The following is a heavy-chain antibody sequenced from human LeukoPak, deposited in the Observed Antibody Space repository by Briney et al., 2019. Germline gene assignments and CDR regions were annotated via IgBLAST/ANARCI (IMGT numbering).Heavy chain of an antibody. J-gene: IGHJ4*02. CDR1: GGSISSSSYY. D-gene: IGHD5-18*01. CDR2: IYYSGST. Sequence: SETLSLTCTVSGGSISSSSYYWGWIRQPPGKGLEWLGSIYYSGSTYYNPSLKSRVTISVDTSKTQFSLKLSSVTAADTAVYYCAREVLKSTAMVAPYYFDYWGQGTLVTVSS. CDR3: AREVLKSTAMVAPYYFDY. V-gene: IGHV4-39*02.